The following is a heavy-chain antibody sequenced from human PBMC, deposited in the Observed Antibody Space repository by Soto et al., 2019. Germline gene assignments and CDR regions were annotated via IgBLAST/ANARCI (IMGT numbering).Heavy chain of an antibody. Sequence: QVQLVQSGAEVKKPGASVKVSCKASGYTFTNYDINWVRQATGQGLEWMGWMNPKRGNTGYAQHFQGRLTMTRSTTISTAYMGLSSLRSEDTAVYYCVRVYGEIDYWGQGTLVTVSS. CDR1: GYTFTNYD. CDR3: VRVYGEIDY. J-gene: IGHJ4*02. V-gene: IGHV1-8*01. D-gene: IGHD4-17*01. CDR2: MNPKRGNT.